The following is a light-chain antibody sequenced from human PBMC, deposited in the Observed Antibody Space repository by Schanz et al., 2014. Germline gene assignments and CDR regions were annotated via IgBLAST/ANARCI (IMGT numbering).Light chain of an antibody. CDR2: DAS. Sequence: EIVLTQSPGTLSLSPGERATLSCRASQSVSSSYLAWYQQKPGQAPRLLIYDASNRATGIPARFSGSGSGTDFTLTISSLEPEDFAVYYCQQYNNWLTWTFGQGTKVEIK. CDR1: QSVSSSY. CDR3: QQYNNWLTWT. V-gene: IGKV3D-20*02. J-gene: IGKJ1*01.